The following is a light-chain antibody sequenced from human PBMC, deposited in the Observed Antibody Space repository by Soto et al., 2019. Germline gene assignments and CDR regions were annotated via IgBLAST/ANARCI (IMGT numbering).Light chain of an antibody. J-gene: IGLJ1*01. V-gene: IGLV2-23*02. Sequence: QSVLTQPASASGSPGQSITISCTGTSSDVGSYNLVSWYQQHPGKAPKLMIYEVSKRPSGVSNRFSGSKSGNTASLTISGLQDEDEADYYCCSYAGSSGGYVFGTGTKLTVL. CDR3: CSYAGSSGGYV. CDR1: SSDVGSYNL. CDR2: EVS.